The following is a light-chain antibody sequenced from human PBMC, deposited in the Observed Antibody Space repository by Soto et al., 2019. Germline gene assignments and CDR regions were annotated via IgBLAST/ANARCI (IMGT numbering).Light chain of an antibody. CDR1: SSNIGRNT. J-gene: IGLJ2*01. CDR2: SNN. Sequence: QAVVTQPPSVSGTPGQRVTISCSGSSSNIGRNTVNWYQQLPGTAPKLLIFSNNQRPSGVPDRFSGSKSGTSASLAISGLQSEDEADYYCAAWDDSLNGHVVFGGGTKLTVL. V-gene: IGLV1-44*01. CDR3: AAWDDSLNGHVV.